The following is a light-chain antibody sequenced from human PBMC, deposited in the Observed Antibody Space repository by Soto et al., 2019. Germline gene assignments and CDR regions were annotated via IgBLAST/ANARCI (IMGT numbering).Light chain of an antibody. Sequence: IVLTQSPGTLSLSPGQRATLSCRASQSISSSFLAWYQQQPGQAPRLLIXGAFNRATGIPARFSGSGSGTEFTLTLSSLQSQDFAGYYCQQYNNWPPTWTFGQGTKVDIK. CDR2: GAF. CDR1: QSISSS. V-gene: IGKV3-15*01. J-gene: IGKJ1*01. CDR3: QQYNNWPPTWT.